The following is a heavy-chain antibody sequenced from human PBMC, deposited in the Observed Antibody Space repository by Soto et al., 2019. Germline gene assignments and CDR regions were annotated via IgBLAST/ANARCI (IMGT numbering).Heavy chain of an antibody. CDR2: ISAYNGNT. V-gene: IGHV1-18*01. Sequence: VASVKVSCKASGYTFTSYGISWVRQAPGQGLEWMGWISAYNGNTNYAQKLQGRVTMTTDTSTSTAYMELRSLRSDDTAVYYCARTYYDFWSGYNDAFDIWGQGTMVT. CDR1: GYTFTSYG. J-gene: IGHJ3*02. CDR3: ARTYYDFWSGYNDAFDI. D-gene: IGHD3-3*01.